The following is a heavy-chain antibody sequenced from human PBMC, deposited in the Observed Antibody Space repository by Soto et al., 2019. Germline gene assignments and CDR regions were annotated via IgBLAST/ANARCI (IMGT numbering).Heavy chain of an antibody. Sequence: SETLSLTCTVSGGSISSYYRSWIRQPPGKGLEWIGYIYYSGSTNYNPSLKSRVTISVDASKNQFSLKLSSVTAADTAVYYCARVRSGWPGPAFDPWGQGTLVTVSS. CDR2: IYYSGST. J-gene: IGHJ5*02. V-gene: IGHV4-59*12. CDR1: GGSISSYY. CDR3: ARVRSGWPGPAFDP. D-gene: IGHD3-3*01.